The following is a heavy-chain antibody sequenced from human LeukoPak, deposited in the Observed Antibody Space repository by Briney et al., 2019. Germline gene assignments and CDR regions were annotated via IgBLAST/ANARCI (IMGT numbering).Heavy chain of an antibody. CDR2: INPNSGGT. V-gene: IGHV1-2*02. CDR1: GYTFTGYY. J-gene: IGHJ4*02. CDR3: ARGDRDSTMVRGVIVDY. D-gene: IGHD3-10*01. Sequence: GASVTVSCKTSGYTFTGYYMHWVRQAPGQGLEWMGWINPNSGGTNYAQKFQGRVTMTRDMSTSTVYMELSSPRSEDTAVYYCARGDRDSTMVRGVIVDYWGQGTLVTVSS.